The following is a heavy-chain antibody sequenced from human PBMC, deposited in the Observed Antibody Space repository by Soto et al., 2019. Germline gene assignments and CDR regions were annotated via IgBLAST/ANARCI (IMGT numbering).Heavy chain of an antibody. J-gene: IGHJ3*02. D-gene: IGHD3-22*01. Sequence: ASVKVSCKASGYTFTSYGISWVRQAPGQGLEWMGWISAYNGNTNYAQKLQGRVTMTTDTSTSTAYMELRSLRSDDTAVYYCAREDYYDSSGYSPKDAFDIWCQATMVT. V-gene: IGHV1-18*01. CDR2: ISAYNGNT. CDR1: GYTFTSYG. CDR3: AREDYYDSSGYSPKDAFDI.